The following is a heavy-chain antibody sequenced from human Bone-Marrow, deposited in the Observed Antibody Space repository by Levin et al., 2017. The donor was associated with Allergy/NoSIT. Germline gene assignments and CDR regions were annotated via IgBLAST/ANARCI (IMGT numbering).Heavy chain of an antibody. CDR1: GYTFTDYY. Sequence: GESLKISCKASGYTFTDYYMNWVRQAPGQGLEWMGWINPNSGGTNYAQKFQGRVTMTRDTSISTAYMELTRLRSDDTAVYYCVRDPDYYDSAFDIWGQGTMVTVSS. CDR3: VRDPDYYDSAFDI. V-gene: IGHV1-2*02. D-gene: IGHD3-22*01. CDR2: INPNSGGT. J-gene: IGHJ3*02.